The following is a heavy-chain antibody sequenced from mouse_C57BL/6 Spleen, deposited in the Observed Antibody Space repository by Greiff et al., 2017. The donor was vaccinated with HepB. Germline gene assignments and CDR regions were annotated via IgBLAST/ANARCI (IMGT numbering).Heavy chain of an antibody. D-gene: IGHD1-1*01. J-gene: IGHJ2*01. CDR3: ATVVARNFDY. Sequence: EVKLMASGGGLVKPGGSLKLSCAASGFTFSDYGMHWVRQAPEKGLEWVAYISSGSSTIYYADTVKGRFTISRDNAKNTLFLQMTSLRSEDTAMYYCATVVARNFDYWGQGTTLTVSS. V-gene: IGHV5-17*01. CDR2: ISSGSSTI. CDR1: GFTFSDYG.